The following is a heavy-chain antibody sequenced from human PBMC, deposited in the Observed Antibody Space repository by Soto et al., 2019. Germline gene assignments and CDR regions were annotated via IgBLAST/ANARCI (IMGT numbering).Heavy chain of an antibody. Sequence: GASVNVSCKASGYTFTIYAISWVRQAPGQGLELMGWISAYNGNTNYAQKLQGRVTMTTDTSTSTAYMELRSLRSDDTAVYYCARAKARSPPQRPYDFWSGYPSMDYHGMDVWGQGTTVTVSS. CDR1: GYTFTIYA. CDR2: ISAYNGNT. D-gene: IGHD3-3*01. V-gene: IGHV1-18*01. J-gene: IGHJ6*02. CDR3: ARAKARSPPQRPYDFWSGYPSMDYHGMDV.